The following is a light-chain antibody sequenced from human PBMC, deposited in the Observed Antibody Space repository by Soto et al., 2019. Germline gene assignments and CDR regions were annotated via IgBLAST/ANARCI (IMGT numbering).Light chain of an antibody. CDR3: QQHGTSPI. J-gene: IGKJ4*01. CDR2: GAS. CDR1: QAVSSIL. V-gene: IGKV3-20*01. Sequence: EVVLTQSPGTLSLSPGERATLSCRASQAVSSILLAWYQQKPGQAPRLLIYGASSRATGIPDRFSGSGSGTDFTPTVNKLEPEDFAVYYCQQHGTSPIFGGGTKVEIK.